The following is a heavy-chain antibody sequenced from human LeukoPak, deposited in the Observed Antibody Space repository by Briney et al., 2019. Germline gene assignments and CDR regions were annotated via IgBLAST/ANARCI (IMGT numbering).Heavy chain of an antibody. D-gene: IGHD2-2*01. CDR3: ARDGGYCSGITCPGDL. CDR1: GFTVSSNY. CDR2: IKEDGSTK. J-gene: IGHJ4*02. V-gene: IGHV3-7*01. Sequence: GGSLRLSCAASGFTVSSNYMSWVRQAPGKGLEWVANIKEDGSTKFYVDSVKGRFTISRDNAKNSLYLQMNSLRAEDTAMYFCARDGGYCSGITCPGDLWGQGTLVTVSP.